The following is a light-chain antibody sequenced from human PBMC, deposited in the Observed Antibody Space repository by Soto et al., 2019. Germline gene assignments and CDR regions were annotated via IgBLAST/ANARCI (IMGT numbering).Light chain of an antibody. J-gene: IGLJ1*01. V-gene: IGLV3-1*01. Sequence: SYELTQPPSVSVSQGPTASITCSGDKLGDKYVCWYHQKPGQSPVLVIYQDSKRPSGIPERFSGSNSGNTATLTISGTQPMDEADYYCQAWDRSTGVFGTGTKVTVL. CDR2: QDS. CDR1: KLGDKY. CDR3: QAWDRSTGV.